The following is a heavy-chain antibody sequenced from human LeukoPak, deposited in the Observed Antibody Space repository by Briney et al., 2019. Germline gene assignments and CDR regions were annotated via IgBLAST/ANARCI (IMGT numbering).Heavy chain of an antibody. CDR2: IKDDGSEK. J-gene: IGHJ4*02. CDR3: ARTIRGF. D-gene: IGHD3-10*01. V-gene: IGHV3-7*01. CDR1: GFTFSNYW. Sequence: QPGGSLRLSCAASGFTFSNYWMSWVRQAPGKGLEWVANIKDDGSEKYYVDSVKGRFTISRDNAKNSLYLQMNSLRDDDTAMYYCARTIRGFWGQGTLVTVSS.